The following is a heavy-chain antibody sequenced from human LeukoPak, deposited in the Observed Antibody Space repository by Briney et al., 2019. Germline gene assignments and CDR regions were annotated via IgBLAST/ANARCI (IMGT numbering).Heavy chain of an antibody. CDR2: ITSSGTTM. CDR1: GFTFRDSY. J-gene: IGHJ4*02. CDR3: ARDGVRLGPPL. V-gene: IGHV3-11*04. Sequence: KPGGSLRLSCVASGFTFRDSYMNWIRQAPGKGLEWISYITSSGTTMYYADSVRGRFTISRDNAKNSLYLQMNSLRAEDTAVYYCARDGVRLGPPLWGQGTLVTVSS. D-gene: IGHD3-16*01.